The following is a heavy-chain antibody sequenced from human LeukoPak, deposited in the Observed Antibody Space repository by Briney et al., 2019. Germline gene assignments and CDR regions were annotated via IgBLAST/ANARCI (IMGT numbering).Heavy chain of an antibody. CDR1: GFTFSSYW. CDR2: IKQDGSEK. J-gene: IGHJ4*02. D-gene: IGHD2-21*01. CDR3: ARDGYCGGDCYDY. V-gene: IGHV3-7*01. Sequence: GGSLRLSCAASGFTFSSYWMSWVRQAPGKGLEWVANIKQDGSEKYYVDSVKGQFTISRDNAKNSLYLQMNSLRAEDTAVYYCARDGYCGGDCYDYWGQGTLVTVSS.